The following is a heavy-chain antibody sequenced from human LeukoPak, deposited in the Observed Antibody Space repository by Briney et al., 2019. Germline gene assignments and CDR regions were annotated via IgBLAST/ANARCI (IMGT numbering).Heavy chain of an antibody. CDR1: GYTFTGYY. V-gene: IGHV1-2*02. J-gene: IGHJ4*02. D-gene: IGHD4-17*01. Sequence: ASVKVSCKASGYTFTGYYTHWVRQAPGQGLEWMGWINPNSGGTNYAQKFQGRVTMTRDTSISTAYMELSRLRSDDTAVYYCAREWGYGDYVLDYWGQGTLVTVSS. CDR3: AREWGYGDYVLDY. CDR2: INPNSGGT.